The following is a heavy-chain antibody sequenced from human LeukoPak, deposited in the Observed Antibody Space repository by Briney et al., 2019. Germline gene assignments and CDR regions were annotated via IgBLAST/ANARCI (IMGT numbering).Heavy chain of an antibody. Sequence: PSETLSLTCTVSDYSISTGYYWVWIRQSPGKGLEWIAGISHSGYTYYSPSLKSRVTISADTSKNQFSLNLSSMTAADTAVYYCARVDGYNQGAYWGQGTLVAVSS. CDR2: ISHSGYT. CDR1: DYSISTGYY. D-gene: IGHD5-24*01. CDR3: ARVDGYNQGAY. V-gene: IGHV4-38-2*02. J-gene: IGHJ4*02.